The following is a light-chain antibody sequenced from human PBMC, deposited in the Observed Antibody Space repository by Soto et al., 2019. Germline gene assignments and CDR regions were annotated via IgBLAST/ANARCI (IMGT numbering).Light chain of an antibody. V-gene: IGKV3-20*01. CDR2: GAS. J-gene: IGKJ1*01. CDR3: QQYSSSPLSWT. CDR1: QSINIKY. Sequence: IVLTQSPGTLSLSPADRATLSCRASQSINIKYLAWYQQKPGQAPRLLIYGASSRATGIPDRFSGSGSGTDFTLTISRLEPEDFAVYYCQQYSSSPLSWTFGQGTKVELK.